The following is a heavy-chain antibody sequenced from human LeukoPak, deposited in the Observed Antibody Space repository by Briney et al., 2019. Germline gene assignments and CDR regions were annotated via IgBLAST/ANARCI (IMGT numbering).Heavy chain of an antibody. CDR1: GFTFTNYW. J-gene: IGHJ4*02. CDR3: ARDPSYYYGSVSHFDY. V-gene: IGHV3-7*01. D-gene: IGHD3-10*01. Sequence: GGSLTLSCSASGFTFTNYWVNWVRHPPGRGLQWVANIKQDGSEKYYVDSVKGRFTISRDNAKNSLYLQMNSLRAEDTAVYYCARDPSYYYGSVSHFDYWGQGTLVTVSS. CDR2: IKQDGSEK.